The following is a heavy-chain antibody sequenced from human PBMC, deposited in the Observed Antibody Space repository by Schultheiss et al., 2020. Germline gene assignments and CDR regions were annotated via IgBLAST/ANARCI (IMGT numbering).Heavy chain of an antibody. CDR2: IIPNSGGT. Sequence: SVKVSCKASGGTFSSYAISWVRQAPGQGLEWMGGIIPNSGGTNYAQKFQGRVTITADESTSTAYMELSSLRSEDTAVYYCARDRYCSGGSCYSHWFDPWGQGTLVTVSS. J-gene: IGHJ5*02. CDR1: GGTFSSYA. V-gene: IGHV1-69*13. D-gene: IGHD2-15*01. CDR3: ARDRYCSGGSCYSHWFDP.